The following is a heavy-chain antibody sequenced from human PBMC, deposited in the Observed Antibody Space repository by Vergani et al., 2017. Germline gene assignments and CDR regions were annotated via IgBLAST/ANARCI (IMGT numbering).Heavy chain of an antibody. CDR3: ARQEVKILMRTGILDAFAV. V-gene: IGHV5-51*01. CDR2: IFPGESNT. CDR1: GYNFTTYW. J-gene: IGHJ3*01. Sequence: EVQLVQSGAEVKKPGETLKIFCKGSGYNFTTYWIAWVRQMPGKGLEWMGIIFPGESNTGYSPSFQGQVTISVDKSMNTAYLQWCRLKASDTAMYYCARQEVKILMRTGILDAFAVWGQGTMVTVSS. D-gene: IGHD2/OR15-2a*01.